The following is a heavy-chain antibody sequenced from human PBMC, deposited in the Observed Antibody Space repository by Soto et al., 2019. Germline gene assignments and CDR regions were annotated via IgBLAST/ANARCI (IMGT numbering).Heavy chain of an antibody. D-gene: IGHD3-10*01. CDR3: AKSAVRGVMFWFDP. CDR2: ISYDGSNK. V-gene: IGHV3-30*18. CDR1: GFTFSSYG. J-gene: IGHJ5*02. Sequence: QVQLVESGGGVVQPGRSLRLSCAASGFTFSSYGMHWVRQAPGKGLEWVAVISYDGSNKYYADSVKGRFTISRDNSKNTLYLQMNSLRAEDTAVYYCAKSAVRGVMFWFDPWGQGTLVTVSS.